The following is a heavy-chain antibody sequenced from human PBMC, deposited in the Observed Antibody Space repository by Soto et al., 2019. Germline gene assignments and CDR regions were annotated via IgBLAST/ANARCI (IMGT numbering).Heavy chain of an antibody. J-gene: IGHJ4*02. Sequence: QVQLVQSGAEVKKPGSSVKVSCKASGGTFSSYTISWVRQAPGQGLEWMGRIIPILGTANYAQKFQGRVTITADKPTSTADMELSSLRSEDTAVYYWARDSATPFDYWGQGTLVTVSS. CDR3: ARDSATPFDY. V-gene: IGHV1-69*08. CDR2: IIPILGTA. CDR1: GGTFSSYT. D-gene: IGHD2-15*01.